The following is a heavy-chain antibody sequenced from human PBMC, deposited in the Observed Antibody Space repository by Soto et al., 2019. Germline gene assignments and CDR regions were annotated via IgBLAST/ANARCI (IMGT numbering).Heavy chain of an antibody. D-gene: IGHD6-13*01. J-gene: IGHJ4*02. CDR1: GFTVSSNY. CDR2: IYSGGST. CDR3: ARGPPYSSSWPTDY. Sequence: EVQLVESGGGLIQPGGSERLSCAASGFTVSSNYLNWVRQAPGKGLEWVSVIYSGGSTYYADSVKGRFTISRDNSKSTLYLHMNRLRAEDTAVYYCARGPPYSSSWPTDYWGQGTLVTVSS. V-gene: IGHV3-53*01.